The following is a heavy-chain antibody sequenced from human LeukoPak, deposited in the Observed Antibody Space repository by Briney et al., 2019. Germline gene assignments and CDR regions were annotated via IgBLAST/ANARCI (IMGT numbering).Heavy chain of an antibody. CDR2: INSDGSST. D-gene: IGHD5-18*01. V-gene: IGHV3-74*01. J-gene: IGHJ2*01. CDR1: GFTLSSYW. Sequence: GGSLRLSCAASGFTLSSYWMHWVRQAPGKGLVWVSRINSDGSSTSYADSMKGRFTISRDNAKNTLYLQMNSLRAEDTAVYYCASLVDTAMVNYWYFDLWGRGTLVTVSS. CDR3: ASLVDTAMVNYWYFDL.